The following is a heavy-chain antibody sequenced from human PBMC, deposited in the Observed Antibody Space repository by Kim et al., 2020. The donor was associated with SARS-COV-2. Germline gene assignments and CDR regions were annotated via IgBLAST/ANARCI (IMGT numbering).Heavy chain of an antibody. CDR2: IYYSGST. CDR1: GGSISSSSYY. D-gene: IGHD6-13*01. J-gene: IGHJ4*02. V-gene: IGHV4-39*01. Sequence: SETLSLTCTVSGGSISSSSYYWGWIRQPPGKGLEWIGSIYYSGSTYYNPSLKSRVTISVDTSKNQFSLKLSSVTAADTAVYYCARQGIAAAENDYWGQGTLVTVSS. CDR3: ARQGIAAAENDY.